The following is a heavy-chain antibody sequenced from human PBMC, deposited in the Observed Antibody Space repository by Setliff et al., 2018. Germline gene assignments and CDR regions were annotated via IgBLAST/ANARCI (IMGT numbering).Heavy chain of an antibody. CDR1: GFTFDDYG. Sequence: GGSLRLSCAASGFTFDDYGMSWVRQGPGKGLEWVSGINWNGASTGYADSVKGRFTISRDNAKNSLYLQMNSLRAEDTAVYYCARDRDGYNIFDYWGQGTLVTVSS. CDR2: INWNGAST. D-gene: IGHD5-12*01. CDR3: ARDRDGYNIFDY. V-gene: IGHV3-20*04. J-gene: IGHJ4*02.